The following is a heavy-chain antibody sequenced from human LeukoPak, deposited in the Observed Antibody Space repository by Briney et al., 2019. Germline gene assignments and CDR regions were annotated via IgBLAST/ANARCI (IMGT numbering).Heavy chain of an antibody. D-gene: IGHD4-17*01. V-gene: IGHV3-66*01. Sequence: PGGSLRLSCAASGFTVSSNYMSWVRQAPGKGLEWVSVIYSDGTTYYADSVKGRFTISRDNSKNTLYLQMNNLRAEDTAVYYCARETTAPYRHFDYWGQRTLVTVSS. CDR3: ARETTAPYRHFDY. J-gene: IGHJ4*02. CDR2: IYSDGTT. CDR1: GFTVSSNY.